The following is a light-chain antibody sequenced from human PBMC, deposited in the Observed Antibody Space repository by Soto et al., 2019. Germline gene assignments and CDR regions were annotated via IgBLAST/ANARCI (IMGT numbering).Light chain of an antibody. Sequence: QSVLTQSPSVSAAPGQKVTISCSGSSSNIGNNYVSWYQQLPGTAPKLLIYDNNKRPSGIPDRFSGSKSGNAASLTISGLQAEDEADYYCSSYTSSSTKVFGTGTKVTVL. J-gene: IGLJ1*01. CDR3: SSYTSSSTKV. CDR2: DNN. CDR1: SSNIGNNY. V-gene: IGLV1-51*01.